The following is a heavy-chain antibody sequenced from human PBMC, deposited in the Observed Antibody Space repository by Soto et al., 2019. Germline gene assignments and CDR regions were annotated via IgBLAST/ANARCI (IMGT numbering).Heavy chain of an antibody. CDR3: ARGYASGNAYY. D-gene: IGHD2-2*01. CDR2: ITRNSDNT. CDR1: GFTLSNYD. J-gene: IGHJ4*02. V-gene: IGHV3-48*01. Sequence: PGGSLRLSCAASGFTLSNYDMTWVRQAPWKGLEWLSYITRNSDNTYYAESVKGRFTVSRDNAKNSLFLQMNSLRVEDTAVYYCARGYASGNAYYWGQGVLVTVSS.